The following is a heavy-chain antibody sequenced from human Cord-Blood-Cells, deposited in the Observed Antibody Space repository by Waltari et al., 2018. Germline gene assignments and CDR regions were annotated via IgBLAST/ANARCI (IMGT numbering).Heavy chain of an antibody. Sequence: VRLWGCGGGLVQTGGSRTLSGAACGCKFSSYAVTWVRDAAGEGMEWVSAISGSGGSTYYADSVKGRFIIARENSKNTLYRQKIRLRAEERDVYYCAKSPYIHGTGLQQPTDCWGQGTLVTVSS. V-gene: IGHV3-23*01. J-gene: IGHJ4*02. CDR2: ISGSGGST. CDR1: GCKFSSYA. CDR3: AKSPYIHGTGLQQPTDC. D-gene: IGHD1-1*01.